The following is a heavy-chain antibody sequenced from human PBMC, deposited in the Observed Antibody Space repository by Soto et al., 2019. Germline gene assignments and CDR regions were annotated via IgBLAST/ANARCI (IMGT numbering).Heavy chain of an antibody. V-gene: IGHV3-23*01. D-gene: IGHD3-22*01. CDR1: GFSFNNHA. CDR2: ISGSGSTT. J-gene: IGHJ3*01. Sequence: GGSLRLSCAASGFSFNNHAMTWVRQAPGKGLEWVSGISGSGSTTHYADSVKGRFTISRDNSKDTLYLQMNSLRADDTAVYYCAKDRLMLTMVVVGAFDFWGLGTMVTVSS. CDR3: AKDRLMLTMVVVGAFDF.